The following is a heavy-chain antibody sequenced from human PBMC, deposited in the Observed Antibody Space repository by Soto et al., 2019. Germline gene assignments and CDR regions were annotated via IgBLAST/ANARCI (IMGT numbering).Heavy chain of an antibody. CDR1: GYSFTSYW. Sequence: EVQLVQSGAEVKKPGESLKISCKGSGYSFTSYWIGWVRQMPGKGLEWMGIIYPGDSDTRYSPSFQGQVTISADKSISTACLQWSSLKTSDAAMYYCARLRWDSSGYIPLVYFDYWGQGTLVTVSS. CDR2: IYPGDSDT. V-gene: IGHV5-51*01. CDR3: ARLRWDSSGYIPLVYFDY. D-gene: IGHD3-22*01. J-gene: IGHJ4*02.